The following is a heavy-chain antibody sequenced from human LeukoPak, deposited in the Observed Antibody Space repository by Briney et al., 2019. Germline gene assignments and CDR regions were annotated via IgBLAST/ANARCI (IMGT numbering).Heavy chain of an antibody. Sequence: GESLKTSCKGSGYSFTSYWIGWVRQMPGKGLEWMGIIYPGDSDTRYSPSFQGQVTISADKSISTAYLQWSSLKASDTAMYYCVARTVYSSSWYNMGYWGQGTLVTVSS. D-gene: IGHD6-13*01. CDR2: IYPGDSDT. J-gene: IGHJ4*02. CDR3: VARTVYSSSWYNMGY. CDR1: GYSFTSYW. V-gene: IGHV5-51*01.